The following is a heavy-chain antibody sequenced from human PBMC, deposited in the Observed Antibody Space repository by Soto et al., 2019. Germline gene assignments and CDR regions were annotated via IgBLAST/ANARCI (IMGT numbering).Heavy chain of an antibody. J-gene: IGHJ6*02. D-gene: IGHD3-9*01. CDR1: GFTVSSNY. CDR3: ARDSRRYFDWLLSDYYGKDV. Sequence: GGSLRLSCAASGFTVSSNYMSWVSLAPGKGLEWVSVIYSGGSTYYAVSVKGRFTISRENSKNTLYLQMNSLRAEDTAVYYCARDSRRYFDWLLSDYYGKDVWDQGTTLTVSS. V-gene: IGHV3-53*01. CDR2: IYSGGST.